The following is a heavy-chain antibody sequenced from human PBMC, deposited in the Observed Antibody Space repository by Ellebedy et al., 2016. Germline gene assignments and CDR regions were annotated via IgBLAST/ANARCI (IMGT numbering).Heavy chain of an antibody. Sequence: GGSLRLSXAASGSTFSGYTMNWVRQAPGKGLEWVSSISSSGSNIYYADSVKGRFTISRDNAKNSLYLQMNSLRAEDTAVYYCVRGVGGTSLNWFDPWGQGTLVTVSS. CDR1: GSTFSGYT. J-gene: IGHJ5*02. V-gene: IGHV3-21*01. D-gene: IGHD3-16*01. CDR3: VRGVGGTSLNWFDP. CDR2: ISSSGSNI.